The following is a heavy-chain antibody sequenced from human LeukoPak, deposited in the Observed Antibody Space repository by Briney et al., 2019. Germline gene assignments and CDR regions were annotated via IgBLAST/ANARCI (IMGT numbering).Heavy chain of an antibody. CDR3: ARDDSSGSDAFDI. V-gene: IGHV3-48*01. D-gene: IGHD3-22*01. CDR2: ISSSSSTI. CDR1: GFTYSSYS. J-gene: IGHJ3*02. Sequence: GGSLRLSCAASGFTYSSYSMNWVRQAPGKGLECVSYISSSSSTIYYADSVKGQFTISRDNAKNSLYLQMHSLRAEDTAVYYCARDDSSGSDAFDIWGQGTMVTVSS.